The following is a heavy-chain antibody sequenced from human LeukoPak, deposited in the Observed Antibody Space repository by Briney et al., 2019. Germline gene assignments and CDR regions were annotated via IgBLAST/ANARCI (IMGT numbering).Heavy chain of an antibody. D-gene: IGHD3-22*01. CDR3: AKEDLTTSYFDY. J-gene: IGHJ4*02. CDR1: GFTFSSYG. V-gene: IGHV3-30*18. Sequence: PGGSLRLSCAVSGFTFSSYGIHWVRQAPGKGLEWVTFISHDGTKNYYADSVKGRFTVSRDNSKNTLYLQMDSLRADDTAVYYCAKEDLTTSYFDYWGQGTLVTVSS. CDR2: ISHDGTKN.